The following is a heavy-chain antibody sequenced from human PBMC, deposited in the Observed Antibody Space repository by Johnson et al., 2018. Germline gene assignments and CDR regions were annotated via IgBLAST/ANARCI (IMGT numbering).Heavy chain of an antibody. V-gene: IGHV3-11*01. CDR1: GFTLSDYY. CDR2: MSNTASLI. Sequence: QVQLVQSGGGLVKPGESLRLSCAVSGFTLSDYYMTWFRQAPGKGLEWVSYMSNTASLIYYTDSVKGRFTISRDTAKNSLYLQMNSLRSEDTALYHCAKGSSAGCPGTLDYWGQGTLVTVSS. J-gene: IGHJ4*01. D-gene: IGHD2-15*01. CDR3: AKGSSAGCPGTLDY.